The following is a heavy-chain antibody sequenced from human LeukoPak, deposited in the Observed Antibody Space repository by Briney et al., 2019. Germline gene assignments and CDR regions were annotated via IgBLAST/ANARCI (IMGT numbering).Heavy chain of an antibody. CDR2: ISGSGGCT. J-gene: IGHJ5*02. D-gene: IGHD4-23*01. CDR1: GFTFSSYW. CDR3: AKDADSYGGNSGWFDP. Sequence: GGSLRLSCAASGFTFSSYWMHWVRQAPGKGLEWVSAISGSGGCTYYADSVKGRFTISRDNSKNTLYLQMNSLRAEDTAVYYCAKDADSYGGNSGWFDPWGQGTLVTVSS. V-gene: IGHV3-23*01.